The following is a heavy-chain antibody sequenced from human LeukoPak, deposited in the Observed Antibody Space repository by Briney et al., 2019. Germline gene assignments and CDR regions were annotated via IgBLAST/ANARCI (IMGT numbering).Heavy chain of an antibody. J-gene: IGHJ4*02. Sequence: NPGGSLRLSCAASGFTFSSYAMHWVRQAPGKGLEWVAFISFDGSNKYYADSVKGRFTISRDNSKSTLYLEMNSLRADDTAVYYCAGEPTLVPPYIDYWGQGTLVTVSS. CDR3: AGEPTLVPPYIDY. D-gene: IGHD3-10*01. V-gene: IGHV3-30-3*01. CDR2: ISFDGSNK. CDR1: GFTFSSYA.